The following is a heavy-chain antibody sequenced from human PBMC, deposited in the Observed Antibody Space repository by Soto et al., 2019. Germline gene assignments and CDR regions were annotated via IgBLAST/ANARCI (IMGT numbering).Heavy chain of an antibody. CDR3: ARSIGGSSYYPPNY. J-gene: IGHJ4*02. V-gene: IGHV3-30*03. Sequence: QVQLVESGGGVVQPGGSPRLSCATSGFIFSTYGMQWVRQSPGEGLEWVAVMANDGSYQYYADSVKGRFTISRDNSKNTLYLQMDSLRREDTAVYYCARSIGGSSYYPPNYWGQGTLVTVSS. CDR1: GFIFSTYG. CDR2: MANDGSYQ. D-gene: IGHD2-15*01.